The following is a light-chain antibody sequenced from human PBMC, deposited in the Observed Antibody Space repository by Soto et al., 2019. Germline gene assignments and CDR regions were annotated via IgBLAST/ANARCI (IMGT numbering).Light chain of an antibody. V-gene: IGKV3-20*01. CDR2: GAS. Sequence: EIVLTQSPGTLSLSPVERATLSCRASQSVSSSYLAWYQQKPGQAPRLLIYGASSRATGIPDRFSGSGSGTDFTLTISRLEPEDFAVYYCQQYGSSPFWTFGQGTK. CDR3: QQYGSSPFWT. CDR1: QSVSSSY. J-gene: IGKJ1*01.